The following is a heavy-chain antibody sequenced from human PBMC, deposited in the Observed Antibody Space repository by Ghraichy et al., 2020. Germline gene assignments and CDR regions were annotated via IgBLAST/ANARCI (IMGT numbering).Heavy chain of an antibody. D-gene: IGHD2-8*01. V-gene: IGHV1-3*01. CDR2: INAGNGNT. CDR1: GYTFTTYA. J-gene: IGHJ3*02. Sequence: ASVKVSCKASGYTFTTYAIHWVRQAPGQRLEWLAWINAGNGNTKYSQKLQGRASITKDTSASTTYMELRSLRSEDTAAYYCAREGCINGVCYDQGFDIWGQETMVTVSP. CDR3: AREGCINGVCYDQGFDI.